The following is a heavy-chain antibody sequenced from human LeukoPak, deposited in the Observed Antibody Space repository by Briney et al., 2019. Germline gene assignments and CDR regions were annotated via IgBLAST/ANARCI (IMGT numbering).Heavy chain of an antibody. CDR1: GFIFSSYA. D-gene: IGHD2-2*01. J-gene: IGHJ4*02. Sequence: GGSLRLSCAASGFIFSSYAMSWVRQAPGKGLEWVSAISGSGGSTYYADSVKGRFTISRDNSENTLYLQMNSLRAEDTAVYYCAKAHCSSTSCYFDYWGQGTLVTVSS. CDR3: AKAHCSSTSCYFDY. CDR2: ISGSGGST. V-gene: IGHV3-23*01.